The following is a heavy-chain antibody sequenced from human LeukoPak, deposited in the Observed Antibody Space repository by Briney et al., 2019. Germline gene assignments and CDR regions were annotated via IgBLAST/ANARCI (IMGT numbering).Heavy chain of an antibody. Sequence: GGSLRPSCAASGFTFSNAWMTWVRQAPGKWLEWVGRIKSKTDGGTTDSAAPVKGRFTISRDDSKNTLYLLMNSLKTEDTAVYYCTTYYCSSTSCYQAFGMDVWGQGTTVTVSS. J-gene: IGHJ6*02. V-gene: IGHV3-15*01. CDR3: TTYYCSSTSCYQAFGMDV. CDR1: GFTFSNAW. CDR2: IKSKTDGGTT. D-gene: IGHD2-2*01.